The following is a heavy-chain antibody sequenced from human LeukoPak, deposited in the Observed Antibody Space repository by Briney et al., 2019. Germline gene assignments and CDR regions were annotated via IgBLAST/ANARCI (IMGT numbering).Heavy chain of an antibody. J-gene: IGHJ4*02. V-gene: IGHV3-48*01. Sequence: GGSLRLSCAASGFTFSSYGMHWVRQAPGKGLEWVSYISSSSSTIYYADSVKGRFTISRDNAKNSLYLQMNSLRAEDTALYYCAIAAVVSPIDYWGQGTLVTVSS. CDR2: ISSSSSTI. CDR3: AIAAVVSPIDY. CDR1: GFTFSSYG. D-gene: IGHD4-23*01.